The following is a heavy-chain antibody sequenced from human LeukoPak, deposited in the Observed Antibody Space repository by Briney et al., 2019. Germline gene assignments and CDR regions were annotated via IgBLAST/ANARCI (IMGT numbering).Heavy chain of an antibody. D-gene: IGHD3-22*01. J-gene: IGHJ4*02. V-gene: IGHV3-74*01. CDR2: VNSDGSST. Sequence: GGSLRLSCAASGFILSHYWMHWVRQAPGKGLVWVSRVNSDGSSTSYADSVKGRFTISRDNAKNTLYLQMNSLRADDTAVYYCARTSYYFDRSVYSYLNNFDYWGQGTLVTVSS. CDR3: ARTSYYFDRSVYSYLNNFDY. CDR1: GFILSHYW.